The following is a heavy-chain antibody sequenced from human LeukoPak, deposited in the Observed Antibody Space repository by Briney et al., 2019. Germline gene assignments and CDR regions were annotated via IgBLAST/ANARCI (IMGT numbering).Heavy chain of an antibody. V-gene: IGHV1-2*06. Sequence: GASVNVSCKASGYTFTGYYIHWVRQAPGQGLEWMGRINPNSGGPNYAQKFQGRVTLTRDTSISTAYMELSRLRSDDTAIYYCARESSDGSGSYDYWGQGTLVTVSS. CDR1: GYTFTGYY. J-gene: IGHJ4*02. CDR2: INPNSGGP. CDR3: ARESSDGSGSYDY. D-gene: IGHD3-10*01.